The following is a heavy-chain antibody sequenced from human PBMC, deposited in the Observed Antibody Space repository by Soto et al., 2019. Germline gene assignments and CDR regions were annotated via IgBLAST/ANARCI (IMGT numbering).Heavy chain of an antibody. Sequence: SETLSLTCTVSGGSISSNNYYWGWIRQPPGKGLEWIGSIYYTGSTSYNPSLKSRVTISVDTSKNQFSLKLSSVTAADTAVYYCARRRDGYNYFDYWGQGTPVTVSS. J-gene: IGHJ4*02. CDR1: GGSISSNNYY. CDR3: ARRRDGYNYFDY. D-gene: IGHD5-12*01. V-gene: IGHV4-39*01. CDR2: IYYTGST.